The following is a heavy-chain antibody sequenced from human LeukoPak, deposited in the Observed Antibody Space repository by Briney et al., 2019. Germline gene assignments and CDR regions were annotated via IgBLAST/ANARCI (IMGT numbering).Heavy chain of an antibody. CDR2: ISPGGST. Sequence: KPSETLSLTCAVYGGSFSAYYWTWIRQPPGKGLEWIGEISPGGSTNYNPSLKSRVTISVDPSQIQFSLKLRSVTAADTAVYYCAGIGMATTKFACWGQGTLVTVSS. J-gene: IGHJ4*02. D-gene: IGHD5-24*01. V-gene: IGHV4-34*01. CDR1: GGSFSAYY. CDR3: AGIGMATTKFAC.